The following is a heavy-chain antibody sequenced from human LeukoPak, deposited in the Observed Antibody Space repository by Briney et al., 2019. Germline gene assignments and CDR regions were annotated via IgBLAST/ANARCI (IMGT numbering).Heavy chain of an antibody. CDR2: INWNGGST. V-gene: IGHV3-20*04. D-gene: IGHD1-20*01. J-gene: IGHJ6*02. CDR3: ATYDNWVAGDV. Sequence: RTGGSLRLSCAASGFTFDDYGMSWVRQAPGKGLEWVSGINWNGGSTGYADSVKGRFTISRDNAKNSLFLQMNSLRVEDTAVYYCATYDNWVAGDVWGQGTTVSVSS. CDR1: GFTFDDYG.